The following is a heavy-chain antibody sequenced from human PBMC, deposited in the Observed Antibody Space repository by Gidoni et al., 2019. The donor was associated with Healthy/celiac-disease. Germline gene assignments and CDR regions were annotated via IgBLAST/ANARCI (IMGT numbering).Heavy chain of an antibody. J-gene: IGHJ2*01. Sequence: QVQLQQWGAGLLKPWETLSLTCAVSGGSFSGYYWSWIRQPPGKGREWIGEINHSGSTNYNPSLKSRVTISVDTSKNQFSLKLSSVTAADTAVYYCARAAFATVTTRLRYFDLWGRGTLVTVSS. CDR2: INHSGST. CDR1: GGSFSGYY. V-gene: IGHV4-34*01. D-gene: IGHD4-17*01. CDR3: ARAAFATVTTRLRYFDL.